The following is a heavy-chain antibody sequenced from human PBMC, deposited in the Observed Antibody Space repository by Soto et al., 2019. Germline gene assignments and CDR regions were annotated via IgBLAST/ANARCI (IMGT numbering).Heavy chain of an antibody. D-gene: IGHD5-18*01. Sequence: GTLYLTFAVYGAAFSGYYWSWIRQPPGKGLEWIGEINHSGSTNYNPSLKSRVTISVDTSKNQFSLKLSSVTAADTAVYYCARSHGKGGYSYGSDWFDPWGQGTLVTVSS. J-gene: IGHJ5*02. CDR2: INHSGST. CDR3: ARSHGKGGYSYGSDWFDP. CDR1: GAAFSGYY. V-gene: IGHV4-34*01.